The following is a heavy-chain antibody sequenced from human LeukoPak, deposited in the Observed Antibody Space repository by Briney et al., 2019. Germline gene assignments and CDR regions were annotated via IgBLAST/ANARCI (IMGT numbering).Heavy chain of an antibody. CDR3: ARVGIRGIAAAGNHGMDV. V-gene: IGHV3-21*01. CDR2: ISSSSSYI. CDR1: GFTFSSYS. Sequence: GGSPRLSCAASGFTFSSYSMNWVRQAPGKGLEWVSSISSSSSYIYYADSVKGRFTISRDNAKNSLYLQMNSLRAEDTAVYYCARVGIRGIAAAGNHGMDVWGQGTTVTVSS. J-gene: IGHJ6*02. D-gene: IGHD6-13*01.